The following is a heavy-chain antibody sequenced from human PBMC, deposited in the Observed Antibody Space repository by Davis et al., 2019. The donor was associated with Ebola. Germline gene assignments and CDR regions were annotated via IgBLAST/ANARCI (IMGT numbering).Heavy chain of an antibody. D-gene: IGHD3-3*01. CDR1: GFTFSSYS. CDR2: ISSSSSYI. J-gene: IGHJ6*02. CDR3: ARVHRAHYDFWSGYSYYYYYGMDV. Sequence: GESLKISCTASGFTFSSYSMNWVRQAPGKGLEWVSSISSSSSYIYYADSVKGRFTISRDNAKNSLYLQMNSLRAEVTAVYYCARVHRAHYDFWSGYSYYYYYGMDVWGQGTTVTVSS. V-gene: IGHV3-21*01.